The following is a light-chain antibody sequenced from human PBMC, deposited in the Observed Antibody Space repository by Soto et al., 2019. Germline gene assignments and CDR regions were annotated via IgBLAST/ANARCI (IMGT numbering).Light chain of an antibody. CDR2: GAS. CDR3: QKYDTVPWT. J-gene: IGKJ1*01. V-gene: IGKV1-27*01. CDR1: QGIGNY. Sequence: DIQMTQSPSSLPASVGDRVTITCRASQGIGNYLVWYQQKPGKVPNLLIYGASILQSGVPSRFSGSGSGTYFSLTISSLQPEVAATYYCQKYDTVPWTFGQGTKVEIK.